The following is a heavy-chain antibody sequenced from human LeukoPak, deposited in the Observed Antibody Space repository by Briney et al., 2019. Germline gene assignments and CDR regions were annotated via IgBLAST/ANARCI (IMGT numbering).Heavy chain of an antibody. CDR3: ARRGIAAAGAFDI. V-gene: IGHV3-21*01. J-gene: IGHJ3*02. CDR1: GFTFSSYS. D-gene: IGHD6-13*01. Sequence: GGSLRLSCAASGFTFSSYSMNWDRQAPGKGLEWVSSISSSSSYIYYADSVKGRFTISRDNAKNSLYLQMNSLRAEDTAVYYCARRGIAAAGAFDIWGQGTMVTVSS. CDR2: ISSSSSYI.